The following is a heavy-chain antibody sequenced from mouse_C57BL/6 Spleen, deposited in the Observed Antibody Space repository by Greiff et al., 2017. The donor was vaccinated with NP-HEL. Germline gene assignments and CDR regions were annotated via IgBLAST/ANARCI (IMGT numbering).Heavy chain of an antibody. V-gene: IGHV2-9*01. D-gene: IGHD1-1*01. CDR1: GFSLTSYC. CDR2: IWGGGST. J-gene: IGHJ4*01. Sequence: VQGVESGPGLVAPSPSLSITCTVSGFSLTSYCVDWVRQPPGQGLEWLGVIWGGGSTNYNLALMSGLSISKDNSKSQVFSKRNSLQTDDTAMYYCAKRNYGSSYVGAMDYGGQGTWVTVSS. CDR3: AKRNYGSSYVGAMDY.